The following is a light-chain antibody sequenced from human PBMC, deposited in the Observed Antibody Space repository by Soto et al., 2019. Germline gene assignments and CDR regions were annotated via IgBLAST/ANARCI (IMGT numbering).Light chain of an antibody. CDR1: QDITGF. Sequence: DIQMTQSPSSVSASTGDRVTITCRASQDITGFLNWYQHKSGAAPKVLIYDATQLETGVPSRFSGRGSATYFSFTITSLQPEDVGTYYCQQYNTLPFTFGPGTKVEI. J-gene: IGKJ3*01. V-gene: IGKV1-33*01. CDR2: DAT. CDR3: QQYNTLPFT.